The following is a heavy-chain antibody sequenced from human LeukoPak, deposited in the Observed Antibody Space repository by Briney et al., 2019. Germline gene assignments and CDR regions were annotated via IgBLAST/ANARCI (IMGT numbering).Heavy chain of an antibody. Sequence: PSDTLSLTCSVSGYSISTDNWWGWIRQPPGEGLEWIGYIYHSGDIYYNPSLKSRVTMSVDTSRNQFSLKLSSVTAVDTAVYYCARKPAARGWFAPWVQGTLVTVSS. CDR3: ARKPAARGWFAP. J-gene: IGHJ5*01. V-gene: IGHV4-28*05. CDR1: GYSISTDNW. D-gene: IGHD2-2*01. CDR2: IYHSGDI.